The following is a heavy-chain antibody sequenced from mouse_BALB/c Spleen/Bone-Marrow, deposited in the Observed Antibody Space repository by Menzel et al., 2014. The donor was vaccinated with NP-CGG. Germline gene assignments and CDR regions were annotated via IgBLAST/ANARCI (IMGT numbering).Heavy chain of an antibody. CDR2: IDPANGNA. J-gene: IGHJ2*01. D-gene: IGHD2-3*01. V-gene: IGHV14-3*02. CDR3: AIYFYFGY. CDR1: GSNIKDTY. Sequence: VQLKQSGAELVKPGASVRLSCTASGSNIKDTYMHWVKQRPDQGLEWIGRIDPANGNAKHDPKFQGKAAITADTSSNTTYLQLSNLTSEDTAVYYCAIYFYFGYWGQGTTLTVSS.